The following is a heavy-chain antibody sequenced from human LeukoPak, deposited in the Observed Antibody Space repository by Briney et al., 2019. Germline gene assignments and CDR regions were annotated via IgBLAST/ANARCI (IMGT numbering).Heavy chain of an antibody. J-gene: IGHJ4*02. V-gene: IGHV3-21*01. D-gene: IGHD2-15*01. CDR3: ARDLCSGGSCYSGGYGY. Sequence: GGSLRLSCAASGFTFSSYSMNWVRQAPGKGLEWVSSISSSSSYIYYADSVKGRFTISRDNAKNSLCLQMNSLRAEDTAVYYCARDLCSGGSCYSGGYGYWGQGTLVTVSS. CDR2: ISSSSSYI. CDR1: GFTFSSYS.